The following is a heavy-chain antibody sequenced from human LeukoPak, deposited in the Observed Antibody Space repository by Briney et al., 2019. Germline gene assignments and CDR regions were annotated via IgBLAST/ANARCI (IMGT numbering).Heavy chain of an antibody. CDR3: ARQTIIYGDYSDY. CDR2: ITRSSSYI. D-gene: IGHD4/OR15-4a*01. CDR1: GFTFSTYS. Sequence: GGSLRLSCAASGFTFSTYSTNWVRQAPGKGLAWVSSITRSSSYIYYADSVKGRFTISRDNAKNSLFLQMNSLRAEDTAIYYCARQTIIYGDYSDYWGQGTLVTVSS. J-gene: IGHJ4*02. V-gene: IGHV3-21*01.